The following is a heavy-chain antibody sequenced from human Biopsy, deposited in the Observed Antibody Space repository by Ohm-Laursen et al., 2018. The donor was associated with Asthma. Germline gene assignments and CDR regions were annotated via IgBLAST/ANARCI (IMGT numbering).Heavy chain of an antibody. D-gene: IGHD4-17*01. V-gene: IGHV1-24*01. CDR3: ASDFPKDYVRYNFQF. J-gene: IGHJ4*02. CDR1: GYSLTDLS. Sequence: ASVRVSCKISGYSLTDLSMHWVRQAPGQGLEWMGGHDHEEGGTVNARRSQGRVTMTEDTSTDTAYMELSSLSSDDTAVYYCASDFPKDYVRYNFQFWGQGTLVTVSS. CDR2: HDHEEGGT.